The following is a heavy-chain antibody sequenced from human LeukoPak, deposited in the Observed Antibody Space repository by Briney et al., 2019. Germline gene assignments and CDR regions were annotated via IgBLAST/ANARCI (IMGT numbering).Heavy chain of an antibody. CDR3: ARHGTVTYRFDY. CDR1: GGSMSSSSYY. V-gene: IGHV4-39*01. CDR2: IYYSGST. D-gene: IGHD4-17*01. J-gene: IGHJ4*02. Sequence: ASETLSLTCGVSGGSMSSSSYYWGWIRQPPGKGLEWIGSIYYSGSTYYNPSLKSRVTISVDSSKNQCSLKLSSVTAADTAVYYCARHGTVTYRFDYWGQGTLVTVSS.